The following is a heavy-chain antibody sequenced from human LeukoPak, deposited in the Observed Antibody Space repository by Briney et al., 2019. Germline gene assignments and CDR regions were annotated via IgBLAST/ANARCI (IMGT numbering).Heavy chain of an antibody. Sequence: GGSLRLSCAASGFTFSSYGMHWVRQAPGKGLEWVAFIRYDGSNKYYADSVKGRFTISRDNSKNTLYLQMNSLRAEDTAVYYCAKTWAGGSSWYGGAYFDYWGQGTLVTVSS. J-gene: IGHJ4*02. V-gene: IGHV3-30*02. CDR3: AKTWAGGSSWYGGAYFDY. CDR1: GFTFSSYG. CDR2: IRYDGSNK. D-gene: IGHD6-13*01.